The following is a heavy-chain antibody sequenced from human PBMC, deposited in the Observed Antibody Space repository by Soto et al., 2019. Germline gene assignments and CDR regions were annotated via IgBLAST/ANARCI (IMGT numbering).Heavy chain of an antibody. D-gene: IGHD6-19*01. J-gene: IGHJ4*02. Sequence: GGSLRLCCAASGFTFNSYGMSWVRQAPGKGLEWVSSIRGSDGRTFYADFVEGRFTISRDNSKNTLFLQMSSLRAEDAAVYYCARVGDLKQWLEHLDSWGQGT. CDR2: IRGSDGRT. V-gene: IGHV3-23*01. CDR3: ARVGDLKQWLEHLDS. CDR1: GFTFNSYG.